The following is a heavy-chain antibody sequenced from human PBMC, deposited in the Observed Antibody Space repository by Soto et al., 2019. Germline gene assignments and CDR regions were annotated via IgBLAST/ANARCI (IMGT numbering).Heavy chain of an antibody. CDR3: ARDRGYYGSGSYYITH. V-gene: IGHV1-18*04. CDR1: GYTFTIYG. J-gene: IGHJ4*02. D-gene: IGHD3-10*01. CDR2: ISAYNGNT. Sequence: ASVKVSCKASGYTFTIYGISWVRQAPGQGLEWMGWISAYNGNTNYAQKLQGRVTMTTDTSTSTAYMELRSLRSDDTAVYYCARDRGYYGSGSYYITHWGQGTLVTVSS.